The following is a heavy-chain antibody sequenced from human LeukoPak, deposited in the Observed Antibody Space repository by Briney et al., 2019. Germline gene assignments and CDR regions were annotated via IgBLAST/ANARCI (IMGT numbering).Heavy chain of an antibody. J-gene: IGHJ4*02. Sequence: PSETLSLTCTVSGGSISSSSYYWGWIRQPPGKGLEWIGSIYYSGSTYYNPSIKSRVTISVDTSKSQFSLKLTSVTAADTAVYYCATLTTVVTAYYFDYWGQGTLVTVSS. CDR3: ATLTTVVTAYYFDY. D-gene: IGHD4-23*01. CDR2: IYYSGST. V-gene: IGHV4-39*07. CDR1: GGSISSSSYY.